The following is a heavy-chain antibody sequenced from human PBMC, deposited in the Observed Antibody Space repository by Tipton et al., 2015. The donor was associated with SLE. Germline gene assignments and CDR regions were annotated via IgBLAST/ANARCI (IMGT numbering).Heavy chain of an antibody. CDR2: IYTFGGT. CDR1: GDSVSSGGYY. V-gene: IGHV4-61*09. Sequence: TLSLTCTVSGDSVSSGGYYWTWIRQPAGEGLEWIGQIYTFGGTNHNPSLKSRVTISLETSKNQFSLQLTSVTAADTAVYYCAKVRTGYAFDIWGQGTMVTVSS. D-gene: IGHD3/OR15-3a*01. CDR3: AKVRTGYAFDI. J-gene: IGHJ3*02.